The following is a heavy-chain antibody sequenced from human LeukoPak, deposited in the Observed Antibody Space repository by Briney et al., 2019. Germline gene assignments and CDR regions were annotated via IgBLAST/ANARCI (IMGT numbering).Heavy chain of an antibody. Sequence: KPSETLSLTCAVYGGSFSGYYWSWIRQPPGKGLEWIGEINHSGSTNYNPSLKSRVTISGDTSKNQFSLKLSSVTAADTAVYYCASGLHYFDYWGQGTLVTVSS. CDR3: ASGLHYFDY. CDR2: INHSGST. V-gene: IGHV4-34*01. CDR1: GGSFSGYY. J-gene: IGHJ4*02.